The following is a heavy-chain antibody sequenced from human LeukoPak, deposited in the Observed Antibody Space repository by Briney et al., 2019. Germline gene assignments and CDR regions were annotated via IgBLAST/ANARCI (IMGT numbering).Heavy chain of an antibody. CDR1: GLTFSSYA. V-gene: IGHV3-23*01. D-gene: IGHD6-6*01. CDR3: AKDSYSSSSEFVY. Sequence: GGSLRLSCAASGLTFSSYAMSWVRQAPGKGLEWVSGISGSGGSTYYADSVKGRFTISRDNSKNTLYLQMNSLRAEDTAVYYCAKDSYSSSSEFVYWGQGTLVTVSS. J-gene: IGHJ4*02. CDR2: ISGSGGST.